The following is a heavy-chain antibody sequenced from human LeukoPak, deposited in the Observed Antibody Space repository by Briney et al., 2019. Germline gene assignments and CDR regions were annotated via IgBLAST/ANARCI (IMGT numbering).Heavy chain of an antibody. Sequence: SETLSLTCTVFGGSLSSYYRSWIRQPPGKGLEWIGYIHYSGSNNNNPSLKSRVTISVDTSKSQFSLKLSSVTAADTAVYYCARVFSGWSFDDWGQGTLVTVSS. J-gene: IGHJ4*02. CDR1: GGSLSSYY. CDR2: IHYSGSN. V-gene: IGHV4-59*01. CDR3: ARVFSGWSFDD. D-gene: IGHD6-19*01.